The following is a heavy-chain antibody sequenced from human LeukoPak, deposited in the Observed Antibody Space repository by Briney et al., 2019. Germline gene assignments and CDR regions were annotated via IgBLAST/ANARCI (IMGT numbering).Heavy chain of an antibody. CDR3: ASKYSGSYFDAFDI. CDR2: IYYSGST. D-gene: IGHD1-26*01. V-gene: IGHV4-59*12. J-gene: IGHJ3*02. CDR1: GGSISSYY. Sequence: SETLSLTCTVSGGSISSYYWSWIRQPPGKGLEWIGYIYYSGSTNYNPSLKSRVTISVDKSKNQFSLKLSSVTAADTAVYYCASKYSGSYFDAFDIWGQGTMVTVSS.